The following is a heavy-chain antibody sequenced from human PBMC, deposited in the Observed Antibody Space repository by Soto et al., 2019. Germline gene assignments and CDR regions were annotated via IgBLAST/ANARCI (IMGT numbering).Heavy chain of an antibody. CDR3: ARHEWLRVTLYWYFDL. CDR1: GGSISSSSYY. D-gene: IGHD5-12*01. CDR2: IDYSGST. V-gene: IGHV4-39*01. J-gene: IGHJ2*01. Sequence: QLQLQESGPGLVKPSETLSLTCTVSGGSISSSSYYWGWIRQPPGKGLEWIGSIDYSGSTYYNPSLKSRVTISVDTSKNRFALKLSSATAADTAVYYCARHEWLRVTLYWYFDLWGRGTLVTVSS.